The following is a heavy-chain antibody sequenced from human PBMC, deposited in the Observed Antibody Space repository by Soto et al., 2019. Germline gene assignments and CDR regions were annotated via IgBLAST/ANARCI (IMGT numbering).Heavy chain of an antibody. D-gene: IGHD6-13*01. J-gene: IGHJ4*02. CDR3: ERPGDSSWFRY. CDR2: IYPGDSDT. CDR1: GYSFTSYW. Sequence: PXGRLKISGKGCGYSFTSYWIGWVRQMPGKGLEWMGIIYPGDSDTRYSPSFQGQVTISADKSISTAYLQWSSLKASDTAMYYCERPGDSSWFRYWGQGTLVTGSS. V-gene: IGHV5-51*01.